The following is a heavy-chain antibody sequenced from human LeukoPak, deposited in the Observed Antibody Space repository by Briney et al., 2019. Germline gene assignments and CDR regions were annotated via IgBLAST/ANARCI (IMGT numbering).Heavy chain of an antibody. CDR1: GFTFSSYW. D-gene: IGHD3-16*01. J-gene: IGHJ4*02. Sequence: PGGSLRLSCAASGFTFSSYWMNWARQAPGKGLEWVASINHNGNVNYYVDSVKGRFTISRDNAKNSLYLQMSNLRAEDTAVYYCAKGGWGTVLDYWGQGTLVTVSP. V-gene: IGHV3-7*03. CDR3: AKGGWGTVLDY. CDR2: INHNGNVN.